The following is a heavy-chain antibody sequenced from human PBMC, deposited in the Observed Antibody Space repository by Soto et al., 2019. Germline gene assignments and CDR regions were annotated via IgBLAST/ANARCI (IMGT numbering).Heavy chain of an antibody. Sequence: GGSLRLSCAVSGFTFSSYEMNWVRQAPGKGLEWVSYIGTSGKTIYYADSVRGRFTISRDNAKNSLYLQMSSLRAEDTAVYFCARDPAIYSGKFDYGLDVWGRGTTVTVSS. CDR2: IGTSGKTI. D-gene: IGHD4-4*01. CDR3: ARDPAIYSGKFDYGLDV. CDR1: GFTFSSYE. V-gene: IGHV3-48*03. J-gene: IGHJ6*02.